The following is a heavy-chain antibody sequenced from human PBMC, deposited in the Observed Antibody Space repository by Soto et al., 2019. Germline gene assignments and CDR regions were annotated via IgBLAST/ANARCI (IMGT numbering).Heavy chain of an antibody. CDR1: GDSASSNSAA. Sequence: SQTLSLTCAISGDSASSNSAAWNWIRQSPSRGLEWLGRTYYRSKWYNDYAVSVKSRITINPDTSKNQFSLQLNSVTPEDTAVYYCARFIVATTNYYYYSGMDVWGQGTTVTVSS. CDR2: TYYRSKWYN. V-gene: IGHV6-1*01. D-gene: IGHD5-12*01. CDR3: ARFIVATTNYYYYSGMDV. J-gene: IGHJ6*02.